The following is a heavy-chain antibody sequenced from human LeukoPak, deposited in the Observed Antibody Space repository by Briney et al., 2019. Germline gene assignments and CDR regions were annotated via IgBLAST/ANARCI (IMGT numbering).Heavy chain of an antibody. V-gene: IGHV3-30*02. CDR3: AKDSTWIQLEGYFDY. Sequence: GGSLRLSCAASGFTVSSNYMSWVRQAPGKGLEWVAFIRYDGSNKYYADSVKGRFTISRDNSKNTLCLQMNSLRAEDTAVYYCAKDSTWIQLEGYFDYWGQGTLVTVSS. J-gene: IGHJ4*02. CDR1: GFTVSSNY. D-gene: IGHD5-18*01. CDR2: IRYDGSNK.